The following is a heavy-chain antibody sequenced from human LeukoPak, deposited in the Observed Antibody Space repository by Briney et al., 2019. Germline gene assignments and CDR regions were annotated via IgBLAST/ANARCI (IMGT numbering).Heavy chain of an antibody. V-gene: IGHV1-8*01. J-gene: IGHJ5*02. Sequence: ASVKVSCKASGYTFTSYDINWVRQATGQGLEWMGWMNPNSGNTGYAHKFQGRVTMTRNTSISTAYMELSSLRSEDTAVYYCARDSRAGNWFDPWGQGTLVTVSS. CDR2: MNPNSGNT. D-gene: IGHD3-10*01. CDR3: ARDSRAGNWFDP. CDR1: GYTFTSYD.